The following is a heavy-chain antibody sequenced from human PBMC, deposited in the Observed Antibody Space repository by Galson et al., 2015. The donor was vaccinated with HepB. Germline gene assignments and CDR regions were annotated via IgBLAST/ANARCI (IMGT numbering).Heavy chain of an antibody. CDR2: ISGSGSII. Sequence: SLRLSCAASGFTFSTYPMNWVRQAPGKGLEWVSYISGSGSIIHYADSVKGRFTMSRDNAENSLYLQMNSLRAEDTAVYYCARVGGDGYWRWGQGTLVTVSS. J-gene: IGHJ4*02. CDR1: GFTFSTYP. D-gene: IGHD5-24*01. CDR3: ARVGGDGYWR. V-gene: IGHV3-48*01.